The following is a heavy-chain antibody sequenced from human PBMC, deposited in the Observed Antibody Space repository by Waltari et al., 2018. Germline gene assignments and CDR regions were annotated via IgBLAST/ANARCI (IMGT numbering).Heavy chain of an antibody. D-gene: IGHD1-1*01. V-gene: IGHV3-23*04. CDR3: ARDGKGFDY. J-gene: IGHJ4*02. CDR1: GFTFSSYA. CDR2: ISGSGGST. Sequence: EVQLVESGGGLVQPGGSLRLSCAASGFTFSSYALSWVRPAPGKGLEWVSAISGSGGSTYYADSVKGRFTITRDNSKNTPYLQMNSLGAEDTAVYYCARDGKGFDYWGQGTLVTVSS.